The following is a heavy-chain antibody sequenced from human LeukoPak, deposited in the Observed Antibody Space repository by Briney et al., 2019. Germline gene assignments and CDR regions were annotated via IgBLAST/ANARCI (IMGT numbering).Heavy chain of an antibody. CDR3: TRESGSYHGNDY. V-gene: IGHV1-2*06. CDR1: GYTFTGYY. J-gene: IGHJ4*02. D-gene: IGHD1-26*01. Sequence: ASVKVSCKASGYTFTGYYMHWVRQAPGQGLGWMGRINPNNGATNYAQKLQGRVTITGDTSISTAYMELSGLRSDDTAVYYCTRESGSYHGNDYWGQGTLVTVSS. CDR2: INPNNGAT.